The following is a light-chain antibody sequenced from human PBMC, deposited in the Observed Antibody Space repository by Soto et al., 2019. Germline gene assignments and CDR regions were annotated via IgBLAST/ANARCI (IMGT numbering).Light chain of an antibody. CDR3: MQALQSPRT. CDR1: QSLLHSNGYNY. CDR2: LGS. J-gene: IGKJ1*01. V-gene: IGKV2-28*01. Sequence: DIVMTQSPLSLPVTPGEPASISCRSSQSLLHSNGYNYLDWYLQKPGQSPQLLIYLGSNRSSGVPDRFSGSGSGTDLTLKISRVEAEDVGVYYCMQALQSPRTFGQGPKV.